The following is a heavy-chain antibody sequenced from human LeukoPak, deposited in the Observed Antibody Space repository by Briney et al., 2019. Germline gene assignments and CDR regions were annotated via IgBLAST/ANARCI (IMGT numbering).Heavy chain of an antibody. Sequence: GGSLRLSCAASGFTFSSYAMSWVRQAPGKGLEWVSAISGSGGSTYYADSVKGRFTISRDNSKNTLYLQMNSLRAEDTAVYYCPKRPSPYYYDSSGYYPDYWGQGTLVTVSS. CDR1: GFTFSSYA. J-gene: IGHJ4*02. CDR2: ISGSGGST. D-gene: IGHD3-22*01. V-gene: IGHV3-23*01. CDR3: PKRPSPYYYDSSGYYPDY.